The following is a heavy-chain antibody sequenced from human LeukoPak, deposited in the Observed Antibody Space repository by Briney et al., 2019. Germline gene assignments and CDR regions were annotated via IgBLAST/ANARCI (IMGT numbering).Heavy chain of an antibody. J-gene: IGHJ4*02. Sequence: PGGSLRLSSAASGFSFSNYVMSWVRHAPGRGLEWISAISTGGSNTYYADSVKGRFTISRDNSKNTLFLQMNTLTAEDTAVYYCASRNSAIVSFYDSWGQGTLVTVSS. D-gene: IGHD5-18*01. CDR2: ISTGGSNT. CDR1: GFSFSNYV. V-gene: IGHV3-23*01. CDR3: ASRNSAIVSFYDS.